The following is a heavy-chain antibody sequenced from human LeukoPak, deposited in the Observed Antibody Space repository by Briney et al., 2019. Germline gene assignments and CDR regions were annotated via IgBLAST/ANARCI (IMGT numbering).Heavy chain of an antibody. CDR2: IYTSGST. J-gene: IGHJ5*02. CDR1: GGSISSGSYY. Sequence: PSQTLSLTCTVSGGSISSGSYYWSWIRQPAGKGLEWIGRIYTSGSTDYNPSLKSRVTISVDTSKKQFSLKLSSVTAADTAVYYCARPGYCSNTTCYSRFDPWGQGTLVTVSS. D-gene: IGHD2-2*01. V-gene: IGHV4-61*02. CDR3: ARPGYCSNTTCYSRFDP.